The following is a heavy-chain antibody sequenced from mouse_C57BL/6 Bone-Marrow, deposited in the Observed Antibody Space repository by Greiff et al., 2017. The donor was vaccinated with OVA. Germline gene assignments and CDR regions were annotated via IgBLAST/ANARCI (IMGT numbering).Heavy chain of an antibody. CDR1: GYTFTSYW. D-gene: IGHD2-3*01. CDR2: IDPSDSET. Sequence: QVQLKQSGAELVRPGSSVKLSCKASGYTFTSYWMHWVKQRPIQGLEWIGNIDPSDSETHYNQKFKDKATLTVDKSSSTAYMQLSSLTSEDSAVYDCARGVYDGYCGFDYWGQGTTLTVSS. J-gene: IGHJ2*01. CDR3: ARGVYDGYCGFDY. V-gene: IGHV1-52*01.